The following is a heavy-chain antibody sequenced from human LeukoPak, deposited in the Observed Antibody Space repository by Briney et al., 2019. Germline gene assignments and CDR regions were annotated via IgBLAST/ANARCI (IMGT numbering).Heavy chain of an antibody. J-gene: IGHJ4*02. Sequence: TGGSLRLSCAASGFPFSGYWKDWVRQAPGKGMEWVANIKEDGSQQYYADSVKGRYTISRDNAKNSLYLQMNSLGVEDTAIYYCSRSLDYLGQGALVTVSS. CDR1: GFPFSGYW. V-gene: IGHV3-7*01. CDR2: IKEDGSQQ. CDR3: SRSLDY.